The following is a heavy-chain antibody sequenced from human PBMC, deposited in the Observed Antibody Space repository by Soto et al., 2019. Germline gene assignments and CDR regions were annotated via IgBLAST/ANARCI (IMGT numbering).Heavy chain of an antibody. Sequence: GGSLRLSCADSGFTFDDYAMHWVRQAPGKGLEWVSGISWNSGSIGYADSVKGRFTISRDNAKNSLYLQMNSLRAEDTALYYCAKDVYYYYGMDVWGQGTTVTVSS. CDR2: ISWNSGSI. CDR3: AKDVYYYYGMDV. V-gene: IGHV3-9*01. CDR1: GFTFDDYA. J-gene: IGHJ6*02.